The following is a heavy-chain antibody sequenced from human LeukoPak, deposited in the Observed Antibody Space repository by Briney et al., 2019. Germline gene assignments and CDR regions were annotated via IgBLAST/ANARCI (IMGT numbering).Heavy chain of an antibody. D-gene: IGHD2-2*01. Sequence: GGSLRLSCAASGFTFRNCGTHWVRQVPGKGLEWLGVVTYDGSKAFYADSVKGRLTISRDNSKNTLYLQMNTLRDEDRAVYFCAKDQRTMTRRMDVWGQGTAVIVSS. J-gene: IGHJ6*02. CDR1: GFTFRNCG. V-gene: IGHV3-30*18. CDR2: VTYDGSKA. CDR3: AKDQRTMTRRMDV.